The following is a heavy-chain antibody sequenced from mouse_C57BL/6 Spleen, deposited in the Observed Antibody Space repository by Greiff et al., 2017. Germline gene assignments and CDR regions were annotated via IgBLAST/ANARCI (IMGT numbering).Heavy chain of an antibody. J-gene: IGHJ2*01. CDR2: INPGSGGT. CDR1: GYAFTNYL. Sequence: QVQLQQSGAELVRPGTSVKVSCKASGYAFTNYLIEWVKQRPGQGLEWIGVINPGSGGTNYNEKFKGKATLTADKSSSPAYMQLSSLTSGDSAFYFCARSGLTMITRGPYYFDYWGQGTTLTVSS. CDR3: ARSGLTMITRGPYYFDY. V-gene: IGHV1-54*01. D-gene: IGHD2-4*01.